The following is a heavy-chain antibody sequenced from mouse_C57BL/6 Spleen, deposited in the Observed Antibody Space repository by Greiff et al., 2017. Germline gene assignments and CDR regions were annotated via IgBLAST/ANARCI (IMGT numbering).Heavy chain of an antibody. V-gene: IGHV5-16*01. CDR2: INYDGSST. CDR3: ARGGWDYYAMDY. Sequence: EVQVVESEGGLVQPGSSMKLSCTASGFTFSDYYMAWVRQVPEKGLEWVANINYDGSSTYYLDSLKSRFIISRDNAKNILYLQMSSLKSEDTATYYCARGGWDYYAMDYWGQGTSVTVSS. CDR1: GFTFSDYY. J-gene: IGHJ4*01. D-gene: IGHD3-3*01.